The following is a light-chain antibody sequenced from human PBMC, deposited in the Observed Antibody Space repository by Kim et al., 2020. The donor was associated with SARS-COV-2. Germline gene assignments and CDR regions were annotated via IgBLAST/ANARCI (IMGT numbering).Light chain of an antibody. CDR1: SGSIASNY. V-gene: IGLV6-57*03. Sequence: NFMLTQPHSVSESPGKTVTISCTRSSGSIASNYVQWYQQRPGSAPTTVIYEDNQTPSGVPDRFSGSIDSSSNSASLTISGLKTEDEADYYCQSYDSSNQGVFGGGTQLTVL. J-gene: IGLJ2*01. CDR3: QSYDSSNQGV. CDR2: EDN.